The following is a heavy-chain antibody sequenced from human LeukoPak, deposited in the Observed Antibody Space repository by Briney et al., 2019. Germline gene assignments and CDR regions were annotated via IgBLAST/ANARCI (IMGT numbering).Heavy chain of an antibody. CDR2: ISGSGGST. J-gene: IGHJ4*02. D-gene: IGHD4-23*01. CDR1: GFTFSSYA. V-gene: IGHV3-23*01. CDR3: TTVNGDNFPDY. Sequence: PGGSLRLSCAASGFTFSSYAMSWVRQAPGKGLEWVSAISGSGGSTYYADSVKGRFTISRDDSKNTLYLQMNSLKTEDTAVYYCTTVNGDNFPDYWGQGTLVTVSS.